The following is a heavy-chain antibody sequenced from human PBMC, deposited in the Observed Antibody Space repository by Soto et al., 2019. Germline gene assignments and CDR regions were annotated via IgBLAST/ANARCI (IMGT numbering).Heavy chain of an antibody. CDR2: ISYDGSNK. J-gene: IGHJ4*01. CDR1: GFTFSSYA. Sequence: QVQLVESGGGVVQPGRSLRLSCAASGFTFSSYAMHWVRQAPGKGLEWVAVISYDGSNKYYADSVKGRFTISRDNSKNTLYLQMNSLRAEDTAVYYCARQQAQGASGSDYWGHGTLVTVSS. V-gene: IGHV3-30-3*01. D-gene: IGHD1-26*01. CDR3: ARQQAQGASGSDY.